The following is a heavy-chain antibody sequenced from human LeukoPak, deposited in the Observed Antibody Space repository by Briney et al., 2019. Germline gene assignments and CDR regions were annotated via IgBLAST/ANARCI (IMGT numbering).Heavy chain of an antibody. CDR2: ISSSSTTI. V-gene: IGHV3-48*04. J-gene: IGHJ4*02. D-gene: IGHD3-10*01. Sequence: GGSLRLSCAASGFTFSSYSVNWVRQAPGKGLEWVSYISSSSTTIYYADSVKGRFTISRDNAKNSLYLQMNSLRAEDTAVYYCARHVLLWFGELSPIDYWGQGTLVTVSS. CDR3: ARHVLLWFGELSPIDY. CDR1: GFTFSSYS.